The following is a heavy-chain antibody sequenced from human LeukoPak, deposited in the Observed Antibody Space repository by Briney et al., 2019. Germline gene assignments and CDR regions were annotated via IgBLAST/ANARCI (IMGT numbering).Heavy chain of an antibody. CDR2: ISWNSGDI. D-gene: IGHD3-22*01. V-gene: IGHV3-9*01. CDR1: GFTFDDYA. CDR3: AKGDRYYDSSGYPFDY. J-gene: IGHJ4*02. Sequence: PGGSLRLSCAASGFTFDDYAMHWVRQAPGKGLEWVSGISWNSGDIGYADSVKGRFTISRDNAKNSLYLQMNSLRAEDTALYYCAKGDRYYDSSGYPFDYWGQGTLVTVSS.